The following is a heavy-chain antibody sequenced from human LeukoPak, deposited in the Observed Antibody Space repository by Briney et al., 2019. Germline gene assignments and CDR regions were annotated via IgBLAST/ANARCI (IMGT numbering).Heavy chain of an antibody. V-gene: IGHV3-7*01. D-gene: IGHD6-25*01. CDR2: IKKDGSEK. Sequence: GGSLRLSCAASGFTFSSYWMSWVRQAPGKGLEWVANIKKDGSEKFYVDSVRGRFTISRDNAKTSLYLQMISLRAEDTAVYYCARDSSDFSYWGQGTLVTVSS. J-gene: IGHJ4*02. CDR1: GFTFSSYW. CDR3: ARDSSDFSY.